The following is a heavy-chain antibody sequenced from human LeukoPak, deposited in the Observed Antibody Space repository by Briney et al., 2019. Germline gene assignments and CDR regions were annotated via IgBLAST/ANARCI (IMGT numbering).Heavy chain of an antibody. CDR2: IYSGGST. CDR3: ARDGSSWYEFDY. D-gene: IGHD6-13*01. J-gene: IGHJ4*02. V-gene: IGHV3-53*01. CDR1: GFTVSSNY. Sequence: GGSLRLSCTASGFTVSSNYMSWVRQAPGKGLEWVSVIYSGGSTYYADSVKGRFTISRDNSKNTLYLQMNSPRAEDTAVYYCARDGSSWYEFDYWGQGTLVTVSS.